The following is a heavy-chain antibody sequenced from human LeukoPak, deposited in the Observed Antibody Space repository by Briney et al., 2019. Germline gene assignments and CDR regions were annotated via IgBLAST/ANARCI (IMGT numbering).Heavy chain of an antibody. D-gene: IGHD5-12*01. Sequence: ASVKVSCKASGYTFTSYDINWVRQATGQGLEWMGWMNPNSGNTSYAQKFQGRVTMTRNTSISTAYMELSSLRSEDTAVYYCARGRGATRPYYYYYGMDVWGQGTTVTVSS. CDR1: GYTFTSYD. CDR2: MNPNSGNT. V-gene: IGHV1-8*01. CDR3: ARGRGATRPYYYYYGMDV. J-gene: IGHJ6*02.